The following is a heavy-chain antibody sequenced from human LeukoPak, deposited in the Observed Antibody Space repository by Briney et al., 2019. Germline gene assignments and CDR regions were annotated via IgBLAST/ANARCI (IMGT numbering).Heavy chain of an antibody. CDR2: IYYSGST. V-gene: IGHV4-31*03. CDR1: GGSISSGGYY. Sequence: PSETLSLTCTVSGGSISSGGYYLSWVRQHPGKALEWIGYIYYSGSTYYNAPLKSRVTMSVDTSKNTFSLKVSSVTAADTAVYYCARIIVGGTFDYWGQGTLVTVSS. D-gene: IGHD1-26*01. J-gene: IGHJ4*02. CDR3: ARIIVGGTFDY.